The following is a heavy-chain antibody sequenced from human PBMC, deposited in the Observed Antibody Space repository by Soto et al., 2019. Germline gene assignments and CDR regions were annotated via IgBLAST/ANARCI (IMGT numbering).Heavy chain of an antibody. V-gene: IGHV3-48*02. CDR1: GFTFSSYS. D-gene: IGHD5-18*01. Sequence: GGSLRLSCAASGFTFSSYSINWVRQAPGKGLEWVSYISSSSSTIYYADSVKGRFTISRDNAKNSLYLQMNSLRDEDTAVYYCARDPLAPLGAMAGDWGQGTLVTVSS. CDR3: ARDPLAPLGAMAGD. CDR2: ISSSSSTI. J-gene: IGHJ4*02.